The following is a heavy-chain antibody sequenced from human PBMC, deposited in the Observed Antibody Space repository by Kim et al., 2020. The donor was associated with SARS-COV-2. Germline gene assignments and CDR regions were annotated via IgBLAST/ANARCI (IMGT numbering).Heavy chain of an antibody. CDR1: GFTFSSYS. CDR2: ISSSSSYI. J-gene: IGHJ4*02. V-gene: IGHV3-21*01. D-gene: IGHD2-15*01. Sequence: GGSLRLSCAASGFTFSSYSMNWVRQAPGKGLEWVSSISSSSSYIYYADSVKGRFTISRDNAKNSLYLQMNSLRAEDTAVYYCARWRRGLGKLLNRCIDYWGQGTLVTVSS. CDR3: ARWRRGLGKLLNRCIDY.